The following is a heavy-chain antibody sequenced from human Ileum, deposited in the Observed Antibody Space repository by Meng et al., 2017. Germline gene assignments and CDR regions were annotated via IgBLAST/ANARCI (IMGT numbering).Heavy chain of an antibody. D-gene: IGHD3-22*01. CDR3: ARHQYYYASSGYYPHDAFDI. V-gene: IGHV5-51*01. Sequence: KVSCKGSGYSFTSYWIGWVRQRPGKGLEWMGIIYPGDSDARYSPSFQGQVTISADKSISTAYLQWSSLKASDTAMYYCARHQYYYASSGYYPHDAFDIWGQGTMVTVSS. CDR2: IYPGDSDA. CDR1: GYSFTSYW. J-gene: IGHJ3*02.